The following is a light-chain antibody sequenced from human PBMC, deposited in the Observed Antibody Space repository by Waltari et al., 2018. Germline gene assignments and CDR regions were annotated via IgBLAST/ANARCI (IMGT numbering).Light chain of an antibody. CDR2: DAS. J-gene: IGKJ2*01. V-gene: IGKV3-11*01. CDR3: QQSYVTPRT. Sequence: EIVLTQSPATLSLSPGERATLSCRASQSVSSYLAWYQQKPGQAPRRLLYDASNRATGIPARFRGSGSGTDFTLTISSLEPEDFATYYCQQSYVTPRTFGQGTKLDIK. CDR1: QSVSSY.